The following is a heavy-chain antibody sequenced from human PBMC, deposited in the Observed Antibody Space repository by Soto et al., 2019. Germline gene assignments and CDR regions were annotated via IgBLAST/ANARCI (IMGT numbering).Heavy chain of an antibody. J-gene: IGHJ6*02. Sequence: VASVKVSCKASGYTFTSYYMHWVRQAPGQGLEWMGIINPSGGSTSYAQKFQGRVTMTRDTSTSTVYMELSSLRSEDTAVYYCARVGYYDFWSGPSYYGMDVWGQGTTVTVSS. CDR1: GYTFTSYY. CDR3: ARVGYYDFWSGPSYYGMDV. D-gene: IGHD3-3*01. V-gene: IGHV1-46*01. CDR2: INPSGGST.